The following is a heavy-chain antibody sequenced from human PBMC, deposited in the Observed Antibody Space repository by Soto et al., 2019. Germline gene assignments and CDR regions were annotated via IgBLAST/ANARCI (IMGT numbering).Heavy chain of an antibody. CDR1: GGSISSSSYY. J-gene: IGHJ6*02. CDR3: ARLDYYGSGSYYRAYYYGKDV. CDR2: IYYSGST. D-gene: IGHD3-10*01. Sequence: PSETLSLTCTFSGGSISSSSYYWGWIRQPPGKGLEWIGSIYYSGSTYYNPSLKSRVTISVDTSKNQFSLKLSSVTAADTAVYYCARLDYYGSGSYYRAYYYGKDVWGQGTTVTISS. V-gene: IGHV4-39*01.